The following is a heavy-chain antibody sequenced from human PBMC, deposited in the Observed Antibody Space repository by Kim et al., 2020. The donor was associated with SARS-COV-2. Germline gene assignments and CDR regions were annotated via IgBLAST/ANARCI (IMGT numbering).Heavy chain of an antibody. J-gene: IGHJ4*02. CDR3: ARLVSENSAVEY. CDR2: INYSGNT. CDR1: GDSISRSSNY. V-gene: IGHV4-39*01. Sequence: SETLSLTCTVSGDSISRSSNYWGWLRQPPGKGLEWIGSINYSGNTYYNPSLKSRVTISVDTSKNQFSLKMRSVTAAATAVYYCARLVSENSAVEYWGQGTLVTVSS.